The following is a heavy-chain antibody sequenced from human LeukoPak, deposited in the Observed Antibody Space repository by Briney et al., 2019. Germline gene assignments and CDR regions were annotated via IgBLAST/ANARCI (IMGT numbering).Heavy chain of an antibody. CDR2: ISSSSSTI. Sequence: TGGSLRLSCAASGFTFSSYSMNWVRQAPGKGLEWVSYISSSSSTIYYADSVKGRFTISRDNAKNSLYLQMNSLRAEDTAVYYCARGLRQQLVRYYYGMDVWGQGTTVTVSS. J-gene: IGHJ6*02. D-gene: IGHD6-13*01. V-gene: IGHV3-48*01. CDR1: GFTFSSYS. CDR3: ARGLRQQLVRYYYGMDV.